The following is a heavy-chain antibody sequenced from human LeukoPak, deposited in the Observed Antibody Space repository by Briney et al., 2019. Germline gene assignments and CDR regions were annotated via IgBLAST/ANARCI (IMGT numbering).Heavy chain of an antibody. D-gene: IGHD1-1*01. V-gene: IGHV1-18*01. CDR2: ISAYNGNT. CDR1: GGTFSSYA. J-gene: IGHJ4*02. CDR3: ARHSTGDIFDY. Sequence: ASVKVSCKASGGTFSSYAISWVRQAPGQGLEWMGWISAYNGNTNYAQKLQGRVTMTTDTSTSTAYMELRSLRSDDTAVYYCARHSTGDIFDYWGQGTLVTVSS.